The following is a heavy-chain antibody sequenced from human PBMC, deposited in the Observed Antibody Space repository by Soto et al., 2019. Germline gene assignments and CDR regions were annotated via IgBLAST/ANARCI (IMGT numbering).Heavy chain of an antibody. CDR2: IDYNGVT. CDR1: GGSIYRSGYY. CDR3: GKVLVGATGHTDSDS. Sequence: SETLSLTCTVSGGSIYRSGYYWGWIRQPPGRGLEWIGNIDYNGVTYSNPSLRSRVTISRDTSKNQFSLKLTSVTAADTALYYCGKVLVGATGHTDSDSWGPGTLVTVSS. D-gene: IGHD2-15*01. V-gene: IGHV4-39*01. J-gene: IGHJ4*02.